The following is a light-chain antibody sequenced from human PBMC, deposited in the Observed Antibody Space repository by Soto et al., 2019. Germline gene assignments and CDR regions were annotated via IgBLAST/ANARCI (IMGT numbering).Light chain of an antibody. CDR1: SGDIGPYNL. CDR2: EGS. CDR3: CSYGGSSSFPYV. V-gene: IGLV2-23*03. J-gene: IGLJ1*01. Sequence: QSALTQPASVSGSPEQSITISCTGTSGDIGPYNLVSWYQQYPGKAPQLIIYEGSERPSGVSHRFSGSKSGNTASLTISGLQAEDEADYYCCSYGGSSSFPYVFGTGTKLTVL.